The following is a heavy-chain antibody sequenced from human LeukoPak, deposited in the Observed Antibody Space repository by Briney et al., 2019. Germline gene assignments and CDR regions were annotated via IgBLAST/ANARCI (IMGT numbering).Heavy chain of an antibody. CDR2: IVVGSGNT. V-gene: IGHV1-58*02. D-gene: IGHD3-22*01. J-gene: IGHJ5*02. CDR1: GFTFTSSA. Sequence: SVKVSCKASGFTFTSSAMQWVRQARGQRLEWIGWIVVGSGNTNYAQKFQERVTITRDTSTSTAYMELSSLRAEDTAVYYCARDLGQYYDTSDNWFDPWGQGTLVTVSS. CDR3: ARDLGQYYDTSDNWFDP.